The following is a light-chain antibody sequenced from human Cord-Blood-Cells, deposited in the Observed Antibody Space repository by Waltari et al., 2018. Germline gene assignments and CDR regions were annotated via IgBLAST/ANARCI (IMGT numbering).Light chain of an antibody. CDR3: QQANSIPSIT. CDR1: QGISSW. Sequence: DIQLTQSPSSVSASVGDRVTITCRASQGISSWLAWYQQKPGKAPKLLIYAASSLQSGVPSVLSGSGSGTDFTLTINSLQPEDFAAYDGQQANSIPSITFGQGTRLEIK. CDR2: AAS. V-gene: IGKV1-12*02. J-gene: IGKJ5*01.